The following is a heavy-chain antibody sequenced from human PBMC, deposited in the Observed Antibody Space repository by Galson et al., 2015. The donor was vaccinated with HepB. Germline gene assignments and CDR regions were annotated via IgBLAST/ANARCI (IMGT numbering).Heavy chain of an antibody. CDR2: IVVGSGNT. Sequence: SVKVSCKASGFTFTSSAVQWVRQARGQRLEWIGWIVVGSGNTNYAQKFQERVTITRDMSTSTAYMELSSLRSEDTAVYYCAAYGIRGGGSYSDAFDIWGQGTMVTVSS. CDR1: GFTFTSSA. V-gene: IGHV1-58*01. D-gene: IGHD1-26*01. J-gene: IGHJ3*02. CDR3: AAYGIRGGGSYSDAFDI.